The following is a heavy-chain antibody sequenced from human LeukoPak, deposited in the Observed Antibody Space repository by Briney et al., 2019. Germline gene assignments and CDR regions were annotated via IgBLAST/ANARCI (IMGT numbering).Heavy chain of an antibody. J-gene: IGHJ4*02. CDR1: GLTVSGTH. CDR2: MYTGGTT. V-gene: IGHV3-53*01. CDR3: AKDEATSGGGLAS. D-gene: IGHD3-16*01. Sequence: PGGSLRLSCAASGLTVSGTHMSWVRQAPGKGLEWVSAMYTGGTTYYADSVAGRFTVPRDNSKNTLYLHMNSLRVEDTAVYYCAKDEATSGGGLASWGQGTLVSVSS.